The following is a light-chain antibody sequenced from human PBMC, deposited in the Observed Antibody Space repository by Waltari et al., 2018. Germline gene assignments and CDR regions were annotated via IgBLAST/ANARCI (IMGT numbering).Light chain of an antibody. CDR3: CSFTSRSTWV. V-gene: IGLV2-14*01. Sequence: QSALTQPASVSGSPGQSITISCTGTSLDVGGYNYVSWYQQHPGKVPKLLIFDVSNRPSGVSNRFSGSKSGNTASLTISGLQAEDESDYYCCSFTSRSTWVFGGGTKLTVL. CDR1: SLDVGGYNY. J-gene: IGLJ3*02. CDR2: DVS.